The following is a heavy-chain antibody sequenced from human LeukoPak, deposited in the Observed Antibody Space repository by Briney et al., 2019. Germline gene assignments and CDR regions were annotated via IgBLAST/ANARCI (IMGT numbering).Heavy chain of an antibody. Sequence: PGGSLRLSCAASGFTFSSYWMSWVRQAPGKGLEWVSAISGSGGSTYYADSVKGRFTISRDNSKNTLYLQMNSLRAEDTAVYYCAKDPALGSSGWYVGWFDYWGQGTLVTVSS. J-gene: IGHJ4*02. D-gene: IGHD6-19*01. CDR1: GFTFSSYW. CDR3: AKDPALGSSGWYVGWFDY. V-gene: IGHV3-23*01. CDR2: ISGSGGST.